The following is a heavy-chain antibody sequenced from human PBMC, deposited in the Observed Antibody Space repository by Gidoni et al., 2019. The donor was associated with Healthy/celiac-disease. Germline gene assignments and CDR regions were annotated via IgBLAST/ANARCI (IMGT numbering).Heavy chain of an antibody. Sequence: EVQLVESGGGLIQPGGSLRLSCAASGFTVSSNYMSWVRQAPGKGLEWVSVIYSGGSTYDADSVKGRFTISRDKSKNTLYLQMNSLRAEDTAVYYCARDKGRSGYYVDYYYYGMDVWGQGTTVTVSS. CDR3: ARDKGRSGYYVDYYYYGMDV. D-gene: IGHD3-3*01. CDR1: GFTVSSNY. V-gene: IGHV3-53*01. CDR2: IYSGGST. J-gene: IGHJ6*02.